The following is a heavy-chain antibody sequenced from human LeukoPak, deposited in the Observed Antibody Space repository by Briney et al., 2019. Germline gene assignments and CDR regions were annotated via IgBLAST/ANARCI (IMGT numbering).Heavy chain of an antibody. J-gene: IGHJ4*02. Sequence: VASVKVSCKASGGTFSSYAISWVRQAPGQGLEWMGGIIPIFGTANYAQKFQGRVTITADKSTSTAYMELSSLRSEDTAVYYCATEGYCSGGSCSSFDYWGQGTLVTVSS. D-gene: IGHD2-15*01. V-gene: IGHV1-69*06. CDR3: ATEGYCSGGSCSSFDY. CDR1: GGTFSSYA. CDR2: IIPIFGTA.